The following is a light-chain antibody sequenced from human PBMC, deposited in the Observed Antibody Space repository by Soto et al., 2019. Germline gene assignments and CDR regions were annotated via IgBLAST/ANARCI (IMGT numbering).Light chain of an antibody. CDR2: GAS. CDR3: QQYRYWPRT. J-gene: IGKJ1*01. Sequence: EIVLTQSPGTLSLSPGDRVTLSCRASQSVRSNSAWYQQKPGQAPRLLIYGASTKATDMPGRFSGRGSGTEFTLTITNLQSEDFAVYYCQQYRYWPRTFGQGTKVDIK. V-gene: IGKV3-15*01. CDR1: QSVRSN.